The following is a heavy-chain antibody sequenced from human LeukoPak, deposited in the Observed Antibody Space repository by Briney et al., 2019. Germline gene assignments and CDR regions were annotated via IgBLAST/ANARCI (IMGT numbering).Heavy chain of an antibody. Sequence: SVKVSCKASGGTFSSYAISWVRQAPGQGLEWMGGIIPIFGTANYAQKFQGRVTITADESTSTAYMELSSLRSEDTAVYYCARSQDSGSYYRAWFDPWGQGTLVTVSS. J-gene: IGHJ5*02. CDR2: IIPIFGTA. V-gene: IGHV1-69*01. CDR1: GGTFSSYA. CDR3: ARSQDSGSYYRAWFDP. D-gene: IGHD1-26*01.